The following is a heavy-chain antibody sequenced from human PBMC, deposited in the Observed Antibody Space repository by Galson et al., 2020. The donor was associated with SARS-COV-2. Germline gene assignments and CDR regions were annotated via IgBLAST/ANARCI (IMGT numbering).Heavy chain of an antibody. CDR1: GFTFSIFA. CDR3: AKGAEYGASGADY. J-gene: IGHJ4*02. D-gene: IGHD4-17*01. Sequence: GGSLRLSCAASGFTFSIFAITWVRQAPGKGLEWVSTISGSGLTTYYADSVEGRFTISRDISKNTLYLQMNSLRAEDTAVYYCAKGAEYGASGADYWGQGTLVTVSS. V-gene: IGHV3-23*01. CDR2: ISGSGLTT.